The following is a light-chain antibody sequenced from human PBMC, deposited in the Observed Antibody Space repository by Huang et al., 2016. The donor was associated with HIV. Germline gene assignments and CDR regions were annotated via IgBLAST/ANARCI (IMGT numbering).Light chain of an antibody. V-gene: IGKV1-5*03. Sequence: DIQMTQSPSTLSASVGDRVTITCRASQTISTWLAWYQQKPGQAPKVLIYKASRLQSGVPSRFSGSGSGTEFTLTISSLQPDDFATYYCQQYNSYSMTFGQGTRLDVK. CDR2: KAS. CDR1: QTISTW. CDR3: QQYNSYSMT. J-gene: IGKJ5*01.